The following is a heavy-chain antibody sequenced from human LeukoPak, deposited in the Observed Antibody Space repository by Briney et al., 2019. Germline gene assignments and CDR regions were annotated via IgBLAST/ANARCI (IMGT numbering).Heavy chain of an antibody. V-gene: IGHV1-18*01. D-gene: IGHD3-10*01. J-gene: IGHJ4*02. CDR3: ARVLLWFGESPAYFDY. Sequence: ASVKVSCKASGYTFTSYGISWVRQAPGQGLEWMGWISAYNGNTNYAQKLQGRVTTTTDTSTSTAYMELRSLRSDDTAVYYCARVLLWFGESPAYFDYWGQGTLVTVSS. CDR1: GYTFTSYG. CDR2: ISAYNGNT.